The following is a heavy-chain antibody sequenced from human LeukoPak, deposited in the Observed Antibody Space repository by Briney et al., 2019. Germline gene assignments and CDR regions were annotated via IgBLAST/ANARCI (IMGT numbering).Heavy chain of an antibody. CDR3: ARDPDSYYYESSGYSGDAFDI. V-gene: IGHV3-21*01. CDR2: ISSTSSYI. J-gene: IGHJ3*02. D-gene: IGHD3-22*01. CDR1: GFTFSS. Sequence: PGGSLRLSCAASGFTFSSMNWVRQAPGKGLEWVSSISSTSSYIYYGDSLKGRFTISRDNAKNSLYLQMNSLRGEDTAVYYCARDPDSYYYESSGYSGDAFDIWGQGTMVTVSS.